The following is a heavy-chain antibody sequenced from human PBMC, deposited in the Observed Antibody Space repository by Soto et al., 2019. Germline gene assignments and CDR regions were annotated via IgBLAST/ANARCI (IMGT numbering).Heavy chain of an antibody. D-gene: IGHD2-21*02. V-gene: IGHV1-69*06. J-gene: IGHJ4*02. CDR2: IIPLFGTA. CDR3: ASKAACGGDCYAFDS. CDR1: GGIFSSNT. Sequence: QVYLVRSGAEVKKPGSSVKISCKASGGIFSSNTINWVRQAAGQGLEWMGGIIPLFGTANYAEKFQGRVTITADKSTKTEYMALTSLRSEDTAVYYCASKAACGGDCYAFDSWGQGTLVTVSS.